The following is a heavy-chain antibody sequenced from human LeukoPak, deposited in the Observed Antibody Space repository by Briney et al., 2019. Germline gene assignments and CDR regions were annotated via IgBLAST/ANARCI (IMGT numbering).Heavy chain of an antibody. J-gene: IGHJ4*02. V-gene: IGHV4-59*01. CDR3: ARDRFYGSSSYFDY. D-gene: IGHD6-6*01. CDR2: IYYSGST. Sequence: SETLSLTCTVSGGSISSYYWSWIRQPPGKGLEWIGYIYYSGSTNYNPSLKSRVTISVDTSKNQFSLKLRSVTAADTAVYYCARDRFYGSSSYFDYWGQGILVTVSS. CDR1: GGSISSYY.